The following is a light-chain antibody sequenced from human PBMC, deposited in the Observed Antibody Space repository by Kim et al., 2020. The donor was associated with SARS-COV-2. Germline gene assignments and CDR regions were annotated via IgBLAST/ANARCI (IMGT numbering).Light chain of an antibody. CDR3: QVWDMSSYHVV. CDR2: YDT. V-gene: IGLV3-21*04. J-gene: IGLJ2*01. Sequence: APGETARMTCGGNSIRSKSVHWYQQKPGQAPVLVIYYDTDRPSGIPERFSGSNSENTATLTISRVVAGDEADYYCQVWDMSSYHVVFGGGTKVTVL. CDR1: SIRSKS.